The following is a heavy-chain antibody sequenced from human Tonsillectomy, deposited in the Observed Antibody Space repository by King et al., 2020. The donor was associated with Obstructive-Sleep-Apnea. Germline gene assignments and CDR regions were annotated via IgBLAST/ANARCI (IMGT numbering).Heavy chain of an antibody. CDR2: IYYTGST. V-gene: IGHV4-59*08. CDR1: GDSISSYY. D-gene: IGHD3-10*01. J-gene: IGHJ4*02. Sequence: VQLQESGPGLVKPSEPLSLTCTVSGDSISSYYWSWIRQPPGKGLEWIGYIYYTGSTNYNPSLESRVTISVDTSKTQFSLKGSPGTAADTAVYYYARKKGTFFDYWGQGTLVTVSS. CDR3: ARKKGTFFDY.